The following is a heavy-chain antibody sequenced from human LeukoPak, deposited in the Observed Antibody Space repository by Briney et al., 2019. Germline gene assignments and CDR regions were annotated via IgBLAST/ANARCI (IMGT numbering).Heavy chain of an antibody. CDR2: ITVSGGST. D-gene: IGHD3-16*01. CDR1: GFTFSTYG. V-gene: IGHV3-23*01. J-gene: IGHJ4*02. Sequence: GGSLRLSCVASGFTFSTYGMSWVRQAPGKGLEWVSAITVSGGSTYYADSVKGRFTISRDNSKNTLYLQMNSLRPEDKAVYYCAKFGHGNHFDSWGQGTLVSVSS. CDR3: AKFGHGNHFDS.